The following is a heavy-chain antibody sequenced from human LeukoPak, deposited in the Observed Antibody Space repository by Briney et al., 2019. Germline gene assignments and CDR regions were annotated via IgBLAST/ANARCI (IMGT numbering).Heavy chain of an antibody. CDR2: ISWNSGSI. CDR1: GFTFDDYA. Sequence: TGGSLRLSCAASGFTFDDYAMHWVRQAPGKGLEWVSGISWNSGSIGYADSVKGRFTISRDNAKNSLYLQMNSLRAEDTALYYCARRYGGNSGLDYRGQGTLVTVSS. CDR3: ARRYGGNSGLDY. D-gene: IGHD4-23*01. V-gene: IGHV3-9*01. J-gene: IGHJ4*02.